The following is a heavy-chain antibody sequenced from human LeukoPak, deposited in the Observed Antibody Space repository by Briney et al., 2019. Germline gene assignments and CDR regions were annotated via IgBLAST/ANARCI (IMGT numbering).Heavy chain of an antibody. CDR3: ARGDHERYFDWLFNY. CDR1: GGSISSYY. D-gene: IGHD3-9*01. CDR2: IYYSGST. V-gene: IGHV4-59*01. Sequence: SETLSLTCTVSGGSISSYYWSWIRQPPGKGLEWIGYIYYSGSTNYNPSLKSRVTISVDTSKNQFSLKLSSVTAADTAVYYCARGDHERYFDWLFNYWGQGTLVTVSS. J-gene: IGHJ4*02.